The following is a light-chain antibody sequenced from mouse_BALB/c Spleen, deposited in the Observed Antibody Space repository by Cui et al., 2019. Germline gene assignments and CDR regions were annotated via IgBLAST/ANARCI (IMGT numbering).Light chain of an antibody. Sequence: EILLTQSPTTIAASPGEQITITVSASSRISCNYVQWYQQKPGYSPNLLIYRTSNLASGVPARFSGSGSGTSYSLTIGTMEAEDVATYYCQQDSSIPRTFGGGTKLEIK. V-gene: IGKV4-91*01. CDR3: QQDSSIPRT. J-gene: IGKJ2*01. CDR2: RTS. CDR1: SRISCNY.